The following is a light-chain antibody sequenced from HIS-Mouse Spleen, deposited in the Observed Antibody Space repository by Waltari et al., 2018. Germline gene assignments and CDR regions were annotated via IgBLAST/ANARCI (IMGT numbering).Light chain of an antibody. CDR3: CSYAGSYTFVV. CDR2: DFS. Sequence: QSALTQPRSVSGSPGQSVTISCTGTSSDVGGYNYVSWYQQHPGKAPKLIIYDFSKRPSAVPDRFSGSKSGNTAALTISGLQAEDEADYYCCSYAGSYTFVVFGGGTKLTVL. J-gene: IGLJ2*01. V-gene: IGLV2-11*01. CDR1: SSDVGGYNY.